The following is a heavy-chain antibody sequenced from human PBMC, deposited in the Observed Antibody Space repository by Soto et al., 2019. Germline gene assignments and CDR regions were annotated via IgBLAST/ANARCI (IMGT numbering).Heavy chain of an antibody. V-gene: IGHV5-51*01. Sequence: GESLKISCQTSGYSFTAYWVAWVRQTPGRGLEWMGIIYPADSDIRYSPSFQGQVTISADRSISTVYLQWTSLKASDTAMYFCARQDGFGPYYFDYWGQGTPVTVSS. CDR3: ARQDGFGPYYFDY. D-gene: IGHD3-10*01. J-gene: IGHJ4*02. CDR1: GYSFTAYW. CDR2: IYPADSDI.